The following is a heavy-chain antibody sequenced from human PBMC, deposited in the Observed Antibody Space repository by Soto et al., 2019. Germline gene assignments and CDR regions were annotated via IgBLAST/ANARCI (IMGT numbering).Heavy chain of an antibody. V-gene: IGHV3-30-3*01. D-gene: IGHD5-12*01. Sequence: QVQLVESGGGVVQPGRSLRLSCAASGFTFSSYAMHWVRQAPGKGLEWVAVISYDGSNTYYADSVKGRFTISRDNSKNTLYRQMNSLRAEDTAVYYFARVAVEMATIHVFDYWGQGTLVTVSS. CDR2: ISYDGSNT. CDR1: GFTFSSYA. J-gene: IGHJ4*02. CDR3: ARVAVEMATIHVFDY.